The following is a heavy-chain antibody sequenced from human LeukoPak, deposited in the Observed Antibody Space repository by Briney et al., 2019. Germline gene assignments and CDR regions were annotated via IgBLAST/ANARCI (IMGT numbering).Heavy chain of an antibody. D-gene: IGHD5-18*01. CDR2: ISGSGGST. CDR3: AKDLSGYSYGTDFDY. CDR1: GFTFSSYA. V-gene: IGHV3-23*01. Sequence: GGSLRLSCAASGFTFSSYAMSWVRQAPGKGLEWVSAISGSGGSTYYADSVKGRFTISRDNSKNTLYLQMNSLRAEDTAVYYCAKDLSGYSYGTDFDYWGQGTLVTVSS. J-gene: IGHJ4*02.